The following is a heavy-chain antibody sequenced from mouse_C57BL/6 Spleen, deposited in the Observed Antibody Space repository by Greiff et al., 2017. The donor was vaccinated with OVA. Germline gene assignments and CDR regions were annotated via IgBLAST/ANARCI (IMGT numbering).Heavy chain of an antibody. CDR1: GFTFSSYG. CDR3: ASYYGSSYFDY. V-gene: IGHV5-6*01. J-gene: IGHJ2*01. CDR2: ISSGGSYT. Sequence: EVKLMESGGDLVKPGGSLKLSCAASGFTFSSYGMSWVRQTPDKRLEWVATISSGGSYTYYPDSVKGRFTISRDNAKNTLYLQMSSLKSEDTAMYYCASYYGSSYFDYWGQGTTLTVSS. D-gene: IGHD1-1*01.